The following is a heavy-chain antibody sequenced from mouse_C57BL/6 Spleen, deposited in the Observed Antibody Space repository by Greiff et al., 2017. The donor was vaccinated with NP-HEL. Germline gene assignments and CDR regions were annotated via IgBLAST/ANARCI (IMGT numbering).Heavy chain of an antibody. CDR1: GYTFTSYW. J-gene: IGHJ4*01. CDR3: ARSRLVLAGAMDY. CDR2: INPSSGYT. Sequence: QVQLQQSGAELAKPGASVKLSCKASGYTFTSYWMHWVKQRPGQGLEWIGYINPSSGYTKYNQKFKDKATLTADKSSSTAYMQLSSLTYEDSAVYYCARSRLVLAGAMDYWGQGTSVTVSS. V-gene: IGHV1-7*01. D-gene: IGHD1-1*01.